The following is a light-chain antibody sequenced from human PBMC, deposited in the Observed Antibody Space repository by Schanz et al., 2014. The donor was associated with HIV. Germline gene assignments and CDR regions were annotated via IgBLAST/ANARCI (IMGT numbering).Light chain of an antibody. Sequence: DIQMTQSPSTLSASVGDRVSITCRASQSISSWLAWYQQKPGKAPKVLIYKASSLESGVPSRFSGSGSGTEFTLTINSLQPDDFATYYCQQYDSSPVTFGQGTRLETK. CDR1: QSISSW. V-gene: IGKV1-5*03. J-gene: IGKJ5*01. CDR2: KAS. CDR3: QQYDSSPVT.